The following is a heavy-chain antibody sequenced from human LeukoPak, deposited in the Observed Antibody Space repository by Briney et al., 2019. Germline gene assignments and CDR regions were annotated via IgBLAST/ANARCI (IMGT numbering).Heavy chain of an antibody. V-gene: IGHV3-23*01. Sequence: SGGSLRLSCAASGFTFSSSAMSWVRQAPGKGLEWVSSITDSGDGTYYADSVKGRFTISRGDSKNTLFLQMNSLRAEDTAVYYCASRYCSSGSCHFDYWGQGTLVTVSS. D-gene: IGHD2-15*01. CDR2: ITDSGDGT. CDR3: ASRYCSSGSCHFDY. J-gene: IGHJ4*02. CDR1: GFTFSSSA.